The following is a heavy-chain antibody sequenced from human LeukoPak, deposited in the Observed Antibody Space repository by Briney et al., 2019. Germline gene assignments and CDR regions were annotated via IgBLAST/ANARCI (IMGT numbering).Heavy chain of an antibody. Sequence: SGGSLRLSCAASGFPFSSYAMHWVRQAPGKGLEWVALISYDGNNKYYADSVKGRFTISRDNAKNSLYLQMNSLRAEDTAVYYCARVSGPRYTASFDYWGQGTLVTVSS. V-gene: IGHV3-30-3*01. CDR3: ARVSGPRYTASFDY. D-gene: IGHD5-18*01. J-gene: IGHJ4*02. CDR1: GFPFSSYA. CDR2: ISYDGNNK.